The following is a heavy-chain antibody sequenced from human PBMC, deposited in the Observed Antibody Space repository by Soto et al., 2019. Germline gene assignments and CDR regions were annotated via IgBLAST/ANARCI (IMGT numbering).Heavy chain of an antibody. J-gene: IGHJ4*02. D-gene: IGHD2-15*01. V-gene: IGHV3-23*01. CDR2: VSIGGST. CDR1: GFSFIRYA. CDR3: AKRRGAGGHFDY. Sequence: PGGSLRLSCAASGFSFIRYAMGWVRQGPGKGLEWVAVVSIGGSTHYADSVRGRFTISRDNSKNTLSLQMNSLTAEDTAVYFCAKRRGAGGHFDYWGQGALVTVSS.